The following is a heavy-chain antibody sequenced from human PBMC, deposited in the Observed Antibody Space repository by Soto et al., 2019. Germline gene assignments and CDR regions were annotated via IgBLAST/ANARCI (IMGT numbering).Heavy chain of an antibody. CDR1: GYSFTSYW. D-gene: IGHD3-22*01. Sequence: GESLKISCKGSGYSFTSYWIGWVRQMPGKGLEWMGIIYPGDSDTRYSPSFQGQVTISADKSISTAYLQWSSLKASDTAMYYCARRPHYYDSSGYYFDYRGQGTLVTVS. V-gene: IGHV5-51*01. J-gene: IGHJ4*02. CDR3: ARRPHYYDSSGYYFDY. CDR2: IYPGDSDT.